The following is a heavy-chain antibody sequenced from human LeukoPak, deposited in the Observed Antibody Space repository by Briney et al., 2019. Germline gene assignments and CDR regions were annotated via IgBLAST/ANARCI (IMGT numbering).Heavy chain of an antibody. CDR3: ARNPAAGTSSDFDF. CDR1: GFSFSSSS. CDR2: LSSSRTYI. J-gene: IGHJ4*02. V-gene: IGHV3-21*01. D-gene: IGHD6-13*01. Sequence: GGSLRLSCAASGFSFSSSSMNWVRQAPGKGLEWVSSLSSSRTYIHYADSVKGRFTISRDNAKNSLYLQMNSLRAEDTAVYYCARNPAAGTSSDFDFWGQGTLVTVSS.